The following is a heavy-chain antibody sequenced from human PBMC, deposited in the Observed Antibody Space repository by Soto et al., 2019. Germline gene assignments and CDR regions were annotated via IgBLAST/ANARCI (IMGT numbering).Heavy chain of an antibody. Sequence: QVQLQESGPGLVEPSQTLSLTCTVSGGSIRSGGYYWSWIRQHPGKGLEWIGYIYYRGSTYYKHSLKSRVTRSVDTSKTQFSLKLSAVTVADTAVYYCARAGVVTKGYDAFDIWGQGTLVTVSS. D-gene: IGHD2-21*02. CDR3: ARAGVVTKGYDAFDI. CDR1: GGSIRSGGYY. CDR2: IYYRGST. J-gene: IGHJ3*02. V-gene: IGHV4-31*03.